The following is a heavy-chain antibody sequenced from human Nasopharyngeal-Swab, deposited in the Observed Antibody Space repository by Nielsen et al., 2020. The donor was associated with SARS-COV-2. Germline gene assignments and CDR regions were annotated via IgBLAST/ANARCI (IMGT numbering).Heavy chain of an antibody. V-gene: IGHV1-8*01. D-gene: IGHD6-19*01. CDR3: ARVKVRRSGWFLVDYYYMDV. CDR2: MNPNSGNT. Sequence: WVRQAPGQGLEWMGWMNPNSGNTGYAQKFQGRVTMTRNTSISTAYMELSSLRSEDTAVYYCARVKVRRSGWFLVDYYYMDVWGKGTTVTSP. J-gene: IGHJ6*03.